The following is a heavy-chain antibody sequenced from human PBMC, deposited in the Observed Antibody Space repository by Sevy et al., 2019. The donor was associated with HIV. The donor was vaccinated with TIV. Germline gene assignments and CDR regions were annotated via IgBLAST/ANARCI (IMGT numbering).Heavy chain of an antibody. Sequence: GGSLRRSCAASGFTFSSYSMNWVRQAPGKGLEWVSYISSSSSTIYYADSVKGRFTISRDNAKNSLYLQMNSLRDEDTAVYYCARAYYDFWTANYGMDVWGQGTTVTVSS. J-gene: IGHJ6*02. V-gene: IGHV3-48*02. D-gene: IGHD3-3*01. CDR1: GFTFSSYS. CDR3: ARAYYDFWTANYGMDV. CDR2: ISSSSSTI.